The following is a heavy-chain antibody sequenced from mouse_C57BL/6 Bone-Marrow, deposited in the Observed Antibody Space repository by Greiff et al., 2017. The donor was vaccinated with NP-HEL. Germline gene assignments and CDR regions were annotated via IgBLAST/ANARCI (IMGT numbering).Heavy chain of an antibody. CDR2: IDPSDSET. Sequence: QVQLQQPGAELVRPGSSVKLSCKASGYTFTSYWMHWVKQRPIQGLEWIGNIDPSDSETHYNQKFKDKATLTVDKSSSTAYMQLCSLTSEDSAVYYCARSCYGSSLDYWGQGTTLTVSS. D-gene: IGHD1-1*01. CDR1: GYTFTSYW. J-gene: IGHJ2*01. CDR3: ARSCYGSSLDY. V-gene: IGHV1-52*01.